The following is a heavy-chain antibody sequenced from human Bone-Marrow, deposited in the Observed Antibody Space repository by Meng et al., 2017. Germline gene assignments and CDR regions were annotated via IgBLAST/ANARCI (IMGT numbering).Heavy chain of an antibody. J-gene: IGHJ4*02. CDR1: GYTFTSYY. D-gene: IGHD3-9*01. CDR3: ARATGRKRRNVLRYFDWSPYYFDY. Sequence: ASVKVSCKESGYTFTSYYMHWVRQAPGQGLEWMGWMNPNRGNTGYAQKFQGRVTITRNTSISTAYMELASLRSEDTAVYYCARATGRKRRNVLRYFDWSPYYFDYWGQGT. CDR2: MNPNRGNT. V-gene: IGHV1-8*03.